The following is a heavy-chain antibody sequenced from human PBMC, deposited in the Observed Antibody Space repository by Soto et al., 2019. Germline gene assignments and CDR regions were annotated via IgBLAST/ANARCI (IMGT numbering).Heavy chain of an antibody. J-gene: IGHJ3*02. CDR1: GFTFSSYA. CDR2: ISSNGGGT. V-gene: IGHV3-64*01. Sequence: EVQLVESGGGLVQPGGSLRLSCAASGFTFSSYAMHWVRQAPGKGLEYVSAISSNGGGTYYAYSVKGRFTISRDNSKNTLYLQMGSLSAEDMAVYYCARQMGHYDYVWGSYAFDIWGQGTMVTVSS. CDR3: ARQMGHYDYVWGSYAFDI. D-gene: IGHD3-16*01.